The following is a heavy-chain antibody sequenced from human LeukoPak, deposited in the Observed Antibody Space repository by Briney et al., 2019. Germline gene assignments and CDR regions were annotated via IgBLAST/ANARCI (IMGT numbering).Heavy chain of an antibody. V-gene: IGHV3-9*01. D-gene: IGHD3-22*01. CDR2: ISWNSGSI. Sequence: GGSLRLSCAASGFTFDDYAMHWVRQAPGKGLEWVSGISWNSGSIGYADSVKGRFTISRDNAKNSLYLQMNSLRAEDTALYYCAKDISAYYYDSSGYYYWGQGTLVTVSS. J-gene: IGHJ4*02. CDR1: GFTFDDYA. CDR3: AKDISAYYYDSSGYYY.